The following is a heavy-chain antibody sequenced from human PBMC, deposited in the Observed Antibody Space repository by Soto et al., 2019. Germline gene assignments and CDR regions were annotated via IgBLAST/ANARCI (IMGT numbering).Heavy chain of an antibody. V-gene: IGHV3-23*01. CDR2: ISGSGGST. CDR3: AKDLAPPMRDYIWGSYPTRTWDYMDV. D-gene: IGHD3-16*02. Sequence: GGSLRLSCAASGFTFSSYAMSWVRQAPGKGLEWVSAISGSGGSTYYADSVKGRFTISRVNSKNTLYLQMNSLRAEDTAVYYCAKDLAPPMRDYIWGSYPTRTWDYMDVWGKGTTVTVSS. CDR1: GFTFSSYA. J-gene: IGHJ6*03.